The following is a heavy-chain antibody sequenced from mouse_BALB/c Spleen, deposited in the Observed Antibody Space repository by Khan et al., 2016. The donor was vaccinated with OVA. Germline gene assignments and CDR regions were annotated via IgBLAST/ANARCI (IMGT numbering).Heavy chain of an antibody. V-gene: IGHV5-6*01. CDR3: ASHLTGSFVY. CDR2: ISSVGDYT. D-gene: IGHD4-1*01. CDR1: GFTFSSYS. J-gene: IGHJ3*01. Sequence: EVQLVESGGDLVKPGGSLKLSCAASGFTFSSYSMSWVRQTPDKRLEWVTTISSVGDYTYYPDSVKGRFTISRDNAKNTLYLQMSSLKSEDTAMYYLASHLTGSFVYWGQGTLVTVSA.